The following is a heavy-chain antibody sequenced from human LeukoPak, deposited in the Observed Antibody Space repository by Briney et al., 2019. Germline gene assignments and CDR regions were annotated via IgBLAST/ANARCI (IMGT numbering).Heavy chain of an antibody. CDR2: IYTSGST. J-gene: IGHJ4*02. Sequence: SETLSLTCTVSGGSISSYYWSWIRQPAGKGLEWIGRIYTSGSTNYNPSLKSRVTMSVDTSKNQFSLKLSSVTAADTAVYYCARESPGYYYDSSGYSDFDYWGQGTLVTVSS. D-gene: IGHD3-22*01. CDR1: GGSISSYY. CDR3: ARESPGYYYDSSGYSDFDY. V-gene: IGHV4-4*07.